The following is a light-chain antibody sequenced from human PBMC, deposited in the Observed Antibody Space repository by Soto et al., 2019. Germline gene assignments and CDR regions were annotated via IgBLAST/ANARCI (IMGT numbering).Light chain of an antibody. V-gene: IGKV3-20*01. J-gene: IGKJ1*01. CDR2: GAS. Sequence: EIVLTQSPGTLSLSPGERAALSCRASQSVTRTYLAWYQQRPGQAPRLLIYGASSRATGIPDRFSGSGSGTDFSLTISRLEPEDFAVYYCQRYGSSPLTFGQGTKVEIK. CDR1: QSVTRTY. CDR3: QRYGSSPLT.